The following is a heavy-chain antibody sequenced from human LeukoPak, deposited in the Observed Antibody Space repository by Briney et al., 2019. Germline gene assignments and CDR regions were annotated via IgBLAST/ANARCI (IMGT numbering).Heavy chain of an antibody. CDR3: ARLNRPRGIDY. V-gene: IGHV3-74*01. J-gene: IGHJ4*02. Sequence: GGSLRLSCAASGFTFSSYWMHWVRRAPGKGLVWVSRINSDGSSTGYADSVKGRFTISRDNAKNTLYLQMNSLRAEDTAVYYCARLNRPRGIDYWGQGTLVTVSS. CDR1: GFTFSSYW. CDR2: INSDGSST. D-gene: IGHD1-14*01.